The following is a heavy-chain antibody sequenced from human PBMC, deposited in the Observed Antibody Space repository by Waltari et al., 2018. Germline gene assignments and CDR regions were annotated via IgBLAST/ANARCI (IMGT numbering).Heavy chain of an antibody. V-gene: IGHV4-59*11. J-gene: IGHJ3*02. CDR1: GGSISSHY. CDR2: IYYSGST. CDR3: ARGDAFDI. Sequence: QVQLQESGPGLVKPSETLSLTCTVSGGSISSHYWSWIRPPPGKGLEWIGYIYYSGSTNYNPSLKSRVTISVDTSKNQFSLKLSSVTAADTAVYYCARGDAFDIWGQGTMVTVSS.